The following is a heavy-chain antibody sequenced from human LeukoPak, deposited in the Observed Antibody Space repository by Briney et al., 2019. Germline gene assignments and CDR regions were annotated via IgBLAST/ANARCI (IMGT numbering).Heavy chain of an antibody. CDR1: GFTLSDNY. CDR2: IGTSTSTI. V-gene: IGHV3-11*01. Sequence: GGSLRLSCAASGFTLSDNYMSWIRQRPGKGLEWVSYIGTSTSTIYYADSVKGRFTISKDHAKNSLYLQMNSLRAEDTAVHYCARKTGPIDYWGQGTLVTVSS. J-gene: IGHJ4*02. CDR3: ARKTGPIDY.